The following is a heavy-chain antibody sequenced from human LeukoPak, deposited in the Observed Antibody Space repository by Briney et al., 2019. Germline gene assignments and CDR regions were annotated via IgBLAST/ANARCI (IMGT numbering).Heavy chain of an antibody. D-gene: IGHD2-15*01. V-gene: IGHV3-7*01. CDR3: AKRFRYCSGGSCYTGTGANYYYYYMDV. J-gene: IGHJ6*03. Sequence: GGSLRLSCAASGFTFSSYWMSWVRQAPGKGLEWVANIKQDGSEKYYVDSVKGRFTISRDNAKNSLYLQMNSLRDEDTAVYYCAKRFRYCSGGSCYTGTGANYYYYYMDVWGKGTTVTVSS. CDR2: IKQDGSEK. CDR1: GFTFSSYW.